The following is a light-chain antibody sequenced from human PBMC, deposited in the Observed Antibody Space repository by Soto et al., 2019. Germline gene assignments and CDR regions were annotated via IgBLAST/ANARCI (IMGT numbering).Light chain of an antibody. Sequence: EIVMTQSPPTLSLSPGARATLSCRASQSVSSYLAWYQQKPGQAPRLLIYDASNRATGIPARFSGSGSGTDFTLTIGSLEPEDFAVYYCQQRSNWPRWTFGQGTKV. V-gene: IGKV3-11*01. J-gene: IGKJ1*01. CDR3: QQRSNWPRWT. CDR2: DAS. CDR1: QSVSSY.